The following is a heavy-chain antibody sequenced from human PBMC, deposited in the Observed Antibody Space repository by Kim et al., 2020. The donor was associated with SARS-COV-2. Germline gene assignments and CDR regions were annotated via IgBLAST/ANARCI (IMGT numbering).Heavy chain of an antibody. CDR2: IYGSGSTS. CDR3: MKGGWGWIWAY. CDR1: GFTFTGHS. D-gene: IGHD3-16*01. V-gene: IGHV3-23*05. Sequence: GGSLRLSCTTSGFTFTGHSMSWVRQAPGKGLEWVSGIYGSGSTSYSVSSEKGLTTFTRDYSNTTQYLQMSPLSADTTAAYYSMKGGWGWIWAYWGQGTVV. J-gene: IGHJ4*02.